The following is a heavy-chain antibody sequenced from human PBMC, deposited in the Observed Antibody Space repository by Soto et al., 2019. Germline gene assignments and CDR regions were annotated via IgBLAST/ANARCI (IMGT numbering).Heavy chain of an antibody. CDR2: INPNSGGT. Sequence: GASVKVSCKASGYTFTGYYMHWVRQAPGQGLEWMGWINPNSGGTNYAQKFQGWVTMTRDTSISTAYMELSRLRSDDTAVYYCARGDCSGGSCYSYYFDYWGQGTLVTVSS. CDR1: GYTFTGYY. J-gene: IGHJ4*02. CDR3: ARGDCSGGSCYSYYFDY. D-gene: IGHD2-15*01. V-gene: IGHV1-2*04.